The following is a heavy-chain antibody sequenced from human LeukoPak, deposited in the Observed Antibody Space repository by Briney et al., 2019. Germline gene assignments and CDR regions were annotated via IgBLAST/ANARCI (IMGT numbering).Heavy chain of an antibody. D-gene: IGHD3-10*01. CDR1: RYTFTSYA. J-gene: IGHJ3*02. V-gene: IGHV1-3*01. CDR3: ATPGPYYYGSGSYELAFDI. Sequence: ASVKVSCKASRYTFTSYAMHWVRQAPGQRLEWMGWINAGNGNTKYSQKFQGRVTITRDTSASTAYMELSSLRSEDTAVYYCATPGPYYYGSGSYELAFDIWGQGTMVTVSS. CDR2: INAGNGNT.